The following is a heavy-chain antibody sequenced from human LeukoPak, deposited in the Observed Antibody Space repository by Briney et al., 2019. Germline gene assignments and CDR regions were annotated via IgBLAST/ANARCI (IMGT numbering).Heavy chain of an antibody. D-gene: IGHD3-10*01. CDR1: GYSFTSYW. J-gene: IGHJ5*02. Sequence: GESLKISCKGSGYSFTSYWIGWVRQMPGKGLEWMGIIYPGDSDTRYSPSFQGQVTISADKSISTAYLQWSSLKASDTAMYYCARRDYYGSGSYYNGNWFDPWGQGTLVTVSS. CDR3: ARRDYYGSGSYYNGNWFDP. V-gene: IGHV5-51*01. CDR2: IYPGDSDT.